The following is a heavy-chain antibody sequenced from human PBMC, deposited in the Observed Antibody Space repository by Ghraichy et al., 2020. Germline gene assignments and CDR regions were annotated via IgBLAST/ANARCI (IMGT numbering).Heavy chain of an antibody. CDR1: GFTFDDYT. V-gene: IGHV3-43*01. CDR2: ISWDGGST. D-gene: IGHD5-24*01. CDR3: AKDSLSRDGYTSDAFDI. Sequence: GGSLRLSCAASGFTFDDYTMHWVRQAPGKGLEWVSLISWDGGSTYYADSVKGRFTISRDNSKNSLYLQMNSLRTEDTALYYCAKDSLSRDGYTSDAFDIWGKGTMVTVSS. J-gene: IGHJ3*02.